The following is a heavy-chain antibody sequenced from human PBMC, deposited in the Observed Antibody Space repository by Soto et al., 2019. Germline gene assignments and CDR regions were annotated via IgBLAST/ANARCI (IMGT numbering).Heavy chain of an antibody. CDR1: GGSISSGGYS. CDR2: IYYSGST. D-gene: IGHD5-12*01. Sequence: QVQLQESGPGLVKPSQTLSLTCTVSGGSISSGGYSWTWIRQHPGKGLEWIGYIYYSGSTYYKPSPKRRITYSVDQYKHHLPLNLSSVTVADAAVYYCEGASAWHPRAYDICGQGTTVTASS. CDR3: EGASAWHPRAYDI. V-gene: IGHV4-31*03. J-gene: IGHJ3*02.